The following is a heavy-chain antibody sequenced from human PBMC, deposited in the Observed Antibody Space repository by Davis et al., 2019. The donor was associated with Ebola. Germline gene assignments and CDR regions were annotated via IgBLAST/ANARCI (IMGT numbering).Heavy chain of an antibody. CDR2: IYYSGRT. D-gene: IGHD5-24*01. CDR1: GGSISSYY. V-gene: IGHV4-59*01. CDR3: ARDMGDGFKP. J-gene: IGHJ4*02. Sequence: MPSETLSLTCTVSGGSISSYYWSWIRQPPGKGLEWIGYIYYSGRTNYNPSLKSRVTISVDTSKNQFSLKLSSVTAADTAVYYCARDMGDGFKPWGQGTLVTVSS.